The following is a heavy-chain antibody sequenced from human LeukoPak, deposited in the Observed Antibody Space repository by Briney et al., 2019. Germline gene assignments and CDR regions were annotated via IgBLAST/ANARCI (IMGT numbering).Heavy chain of an antibody. CDR1: GGSFSGYY. V-gene: IGHV4-34*01. CDR3: ARDVPLDV. CDR2: INHSGST. J-gene: IGHJ6*02. Sequence: PSETLSLTCAVYGGSFSGYYWSWIRQPQGKGLEWIGEINHSGSTNYNPSLKSRVTISVDTSKNQFSLKLSSVTAADTAVYYCARDVPLDVWGQGTTVTVSS.